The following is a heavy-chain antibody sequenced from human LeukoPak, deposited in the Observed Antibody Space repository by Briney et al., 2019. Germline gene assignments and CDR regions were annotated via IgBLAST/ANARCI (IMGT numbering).Heavy chain of an antibody. D-gene: IGHD3-3*01. CDR2: IYYSGRT. J-gene: IGHJ5*02. V-gene: IGHV4-39*07. Sequence: SETLSLTCTVSGGSISSSSYYWGWIRQPPGKGLEWIGSIYYSGRTYYNPSLKSRVTISVDTSKNQFSLKLSSVTAADTAVYYCARDLITIFGVATQDQYWFDPWGQGTLVNVSS. CDR1: GGSISSSSYY. CDR3: ARDLITIFGVATQDQYWFDP.